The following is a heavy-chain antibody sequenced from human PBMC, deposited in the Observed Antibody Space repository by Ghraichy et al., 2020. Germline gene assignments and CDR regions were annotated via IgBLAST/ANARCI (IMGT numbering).Heavy chain of an antibody. Sequence: SETLSLTCTVSGGSISSSSYYWGWIRQPPGKGLEWIGSIYYSGSTYYNPSLKSRVTISVDTSKNQFSLKLSSVTAADTAVYYCARPVGDDDGSGGSCYLRGCDWFDPWGQGTLVTVSS. V-gene: IGHV4-39*01. CDR1: GGSISSSSYY. CDR3: ARPVGDDDGSGGSCYLRGCDWFDP. J-gene: IGHJ5*02. CDR2: IYYSGST. D-gene: IGHD2-15*01.